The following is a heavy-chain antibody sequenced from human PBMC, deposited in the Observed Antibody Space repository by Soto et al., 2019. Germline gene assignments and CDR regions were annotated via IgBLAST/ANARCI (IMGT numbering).Heavy chain of an antibody. J-gene: IGHJ4*02. CDR2: INVGTDKT. Sequence: ASVKISCKPSGYSFMKYGIHWVLQAPGQRPEWMGWINVGTDKTKYSEKFQGRVTITTDTSASTAYMELTSLGSEDTAVYYCARLEAGVKLDYWGQGTPVTVSS. CDR3: ARLEAGVKLDY. CDR1: GYSFMKYG. V-gene: IGHV1-3*01.